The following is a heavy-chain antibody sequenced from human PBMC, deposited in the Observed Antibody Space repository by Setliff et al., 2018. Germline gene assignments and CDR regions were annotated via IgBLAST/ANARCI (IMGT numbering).Heavy chain of an antibody. CDR1: GDSISGSTYY. J-gene: IGHJ4*02. CDR2: IYHSGST. CDR3: ARVPNFWSGYSDY. V-gene: IGHV4-39*07. Sequence: PSETLSLTCTVSGDSISGSTYYWGWVRQSPGKGLEWIGSIYHSGSTCYNPSLKSRLTISVDTSKNQFSLKLSSVTAADTAVYYCARVPNFWSGYSDYWGQGTLVTVSS. D-gene: IGHD3-3*01.